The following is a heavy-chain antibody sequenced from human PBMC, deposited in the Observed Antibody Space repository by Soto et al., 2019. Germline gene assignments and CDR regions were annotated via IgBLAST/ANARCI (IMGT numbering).Heavy chain of an antibody. CDR2: ISYDGGNK. V-gene: IGHV3-30-3*01. CDR1: GFTFSSYA. CDR3: ARDFRDGYNYVDY. J-gene: IGHJ4*02. D-gene: IGHD5-12*01. Sequence: GGSLRLSCAASGFTFSSYAMHWVRQAPGKGLEWVAVISYDGGNKYYADSVKGRFTISRDNSKNTLYLQMNSLRAEDTAVYYCARDFRDGYNYVDYWGQGTLVTVSS.